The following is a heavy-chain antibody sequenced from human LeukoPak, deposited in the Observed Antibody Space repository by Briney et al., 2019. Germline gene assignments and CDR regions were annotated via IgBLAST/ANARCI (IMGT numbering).Heavy chain of an antibody. Sequence: ASVKVSCKASGYTFTGYYMHWVRQAPGQGLEWMGWINPNSGGTNYAQKFQGRVTMTRDTSISTAYMELSSLRSEDTAVYYCARSYDSSGKWDYWGQGTLVTVSS. J-gene: IGHJ4*02. CDR2: INPNSGGT. CDR1: GYTFTGYY. V-gene: IGHV1-2*02. D-gene: IGHD3-22*01. CDR3: ARSYDSSGKWDY.